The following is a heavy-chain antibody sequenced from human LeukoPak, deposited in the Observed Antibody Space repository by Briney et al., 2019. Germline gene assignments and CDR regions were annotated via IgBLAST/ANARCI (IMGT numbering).Heavy chain of an antibody. Sequence: ASVKVSCKVSGYTLTELSMHWVRQAPGKGLEWMGGFDPEDGETIYAQKFQGRVTMTEDTSTDTAYMELSSLRSEDTAVYYCATQQLVKSPKSNWFDPWGQGSLVTVSS. CDR3: ATQQLVKSPKSNWFDP. CDR1: GYTLTELS. D-gene: IGHD6-13*01. V-gene: IGHV1-24*01. J-gene: IGHJ5*02. CDR2: FDPEDGET.